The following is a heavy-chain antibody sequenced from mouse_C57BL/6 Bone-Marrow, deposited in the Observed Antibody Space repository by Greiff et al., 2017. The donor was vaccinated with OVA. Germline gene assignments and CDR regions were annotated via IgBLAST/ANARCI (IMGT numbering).Heavy chain of an antibody. CDR2: IHPNSGST. Sequence: VQLQQPGAELVQPGASVKLSCKASGYTFTSYWMHWVKQRPGQGLEWIGMIHPNSGSTNSNEKFKSKATLTVDKSSSTAYIQLSSLTSEDSAVYYCARNAWFAYWGQGTLVTVSA. CDR3: ARNAWFAY. CDR1: GYTFTSYW. V-gene: IGHV1-64*01. J-gene: IGHJ3*01.